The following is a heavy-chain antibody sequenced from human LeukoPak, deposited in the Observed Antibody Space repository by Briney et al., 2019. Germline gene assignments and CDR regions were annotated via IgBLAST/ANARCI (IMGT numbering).Heavy chain of an antibody. CDR2: INHSGST. CDR1: GGSFGGYY. J-gene: IGHJ4*02. D-gene: IGHD5-24*01. CDR3: ARGRGRDGYNPY. V-gene: IGHV4-34*01. Sequence: SETLSLTCAVYGGSFGGYYWSWIRQPPGKGLEWIGEINHSGSTNYNPSLKSRVTISVDTSKNQFSLKLSSVTAADTAVYYCARGRGRDGYNPYWGQGTLVTVSS.